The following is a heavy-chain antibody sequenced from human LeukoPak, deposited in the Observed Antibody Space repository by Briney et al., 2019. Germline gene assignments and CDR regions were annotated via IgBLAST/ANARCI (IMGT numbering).Heavy chain of an antibody. CDR1: GGSISSYY. Sequence: SETLCLTCTVSGGSISSYYWSWIRQPAGKGLEWIGRIYTSGSSNYNPSLKSRVTMSVDTSKNQFSLKLSSVTAADTAVYYCARSQAAPAIGWFDPWGQGTLVTVSS. CDR2: IYTSGSS. D-gene: IGHD2-21*02. J-gene: IGHJ5*02. V-gene: IGHV4-4*07. CDR3: ARSQAAPAIGWFDP.